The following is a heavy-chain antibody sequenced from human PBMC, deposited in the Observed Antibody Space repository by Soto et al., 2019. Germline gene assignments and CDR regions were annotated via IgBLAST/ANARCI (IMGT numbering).Heavy chain of an antibody. D-gene: IGHD6-13*01. CDR2: IYYSGST. V-gene: IGHV4-31*03. CDR3: ARDNGAAAGTASGMDV. CDR1: GGSISSGGYY. Sequence: SETLSLTCTVSGGSISSGGYYWSWIRQHPGKGLEWIGYIYYSGSTYYNPSLKSRVTISVDTSKNQSSLKLSSVTAADTAVYYCARDNGAAAGTASGMDVWGQGTTVTVS. J-gene: IGHJ6*02.